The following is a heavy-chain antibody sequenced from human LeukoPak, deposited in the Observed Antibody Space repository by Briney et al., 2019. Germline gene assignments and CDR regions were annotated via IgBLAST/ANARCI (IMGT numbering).Heavy chain of an antibody. CDR2: IYNNGNN. J-gene: IGHJ5*02. Sequence: SETLSLTCTVSGGSVSSYFWSWIRQPPGKGLEWIGYIYNNGNNNYNPSLKSRISISVDTSKNRISLKLSSVTAADTALYYCAIYSWSASTPGSWFDPWGQGTLVTVSS. CDR1: GGSVSSYF. V-gene: IGHV4-59*08. D-gene: IGHD2-15*01. CDR3: AIYSWSASTPGSWFDP.